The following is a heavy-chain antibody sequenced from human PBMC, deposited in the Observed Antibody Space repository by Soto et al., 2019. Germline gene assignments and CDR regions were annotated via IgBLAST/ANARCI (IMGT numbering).Heavy chain of an antibody. Sequence: QVQLAQSGAEVKKPGASVKFSCKASGYTLTDYYIHWVRQAPGRGLEWMGWINPKTGDTYSAQNFQGRGTTTRDTSNDTGYMELSRLKSDDTAVYYCARSSGSYSYYGMDVWGQGTTLTVSS. J-gene: IGHJ6*02. CDR2: INPKTGDT. CDR1: GYTLTDYY. V-gene: IGHV1-2*02. CDR3: ARSSGSYSYYGMDV. D-gene: IGHD1-26*01.